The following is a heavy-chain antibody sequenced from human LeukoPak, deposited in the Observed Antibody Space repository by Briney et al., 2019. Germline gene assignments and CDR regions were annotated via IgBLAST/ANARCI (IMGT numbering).Heavy chain of an antibody. CDR1: GFTFSSYW. CDR3: ARDRRLWNMDV. CDR2: INSDGSTT. V-gene: IGHV3-74*01. J-gene: IGHJ6*03. Sequence: GGSLRLSCAASGFTFSSYWMSWVRQAPGKGLVWVSRINSDGSTTTYADSVKGRFTISRDNAMNTLYLQMNSLRAEDTAVYYCARDRRLWNMDVWGTGTTVTISS. D-gene: IGHD4/OR15-4a*01.